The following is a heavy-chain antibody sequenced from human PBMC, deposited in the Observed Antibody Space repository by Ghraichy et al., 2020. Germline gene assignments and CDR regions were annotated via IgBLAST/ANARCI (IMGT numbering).Heavy chain of an antibody. Sequence: SETLSLTCAVYGGSFSGYYWSWIRQPPGKGLEWIGEINHSGSTNYNPSLKSRVTISVDTPKNQFSLKLSSVTAADTAVYYCARGRRAYCSGGSCYPGLGYWGQGTLVTVSS. CDR3: ARGRRAYCSGGSCYPGLGY. CDR1: GGSFSGYY. CDR2: INHSGST. J-gene: IGHJ4*02. V-gene: IGHV4-34*01. D-gene: IGHD2-15*01.